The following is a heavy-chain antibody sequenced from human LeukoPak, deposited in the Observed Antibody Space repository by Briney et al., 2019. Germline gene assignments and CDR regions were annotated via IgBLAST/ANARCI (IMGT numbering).Heavy chain of an antibody. Sequence: GGSLRLSCAASGFTFSSYAMSWVRQAPGKGLEWVSAISGSGGSTYYADSVKGRFTISRDNSKNTLYLQMNSLRAEDTAVYYCANPFSSSWRVGFDYWGQGTLVTVSS. D-gene: IGHD6-13*01. CDR1: GFTFSSYA. CDR2: ISGSGGST. J-gene: IGHJ4*02. CDR3: ANPFSSSWRVGFDY. V-gene: IGHV3-23*01.